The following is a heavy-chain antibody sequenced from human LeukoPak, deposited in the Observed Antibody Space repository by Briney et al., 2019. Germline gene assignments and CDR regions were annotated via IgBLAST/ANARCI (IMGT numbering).Heavy chain of an antibody. CDR1: GFTFSSYA. D-gene: IGHD6-19*01. Sequence: GGSLRLSCEASGFTFSSYAMSWVRQAPGKGLDWSSAISGSGGSTYYADSVKGRFTIYRDNSKNTLYLQMNSLRAEDTAVYYCAKIFTSSGFFDYWGQGTLVTVSS. CDR3: AKIFTSSGFFDY. J-gene: IGHJ4*02. CDR2: ISGSGGST. V-gene: IGHV3-23*01.